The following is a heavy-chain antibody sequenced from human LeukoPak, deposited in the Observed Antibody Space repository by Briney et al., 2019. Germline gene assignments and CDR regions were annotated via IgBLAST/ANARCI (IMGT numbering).Heavy chain of an antibody. V-gene: IGHV1-2*06. D-gene: IGHD1-26*01. CDR2: INPNSGGT. CDR3: ARDWEGRFCYMDV. Sequence: ASVKVSCKASGYTFTGYYMHWVRQAPGQGLEWMGRINPNSGGTNYAQKFQGRVTMTRDTSISTAYMELSRLRSDDTAVYYCARDWEGRFCYMDVWGKGTTVTVSS. CDR1: GYTFTGYY. J-gene: IGHJ6*03.